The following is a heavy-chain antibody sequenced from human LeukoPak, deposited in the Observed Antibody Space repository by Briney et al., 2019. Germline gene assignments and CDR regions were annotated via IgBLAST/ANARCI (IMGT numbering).Heavy chain of an antibody. D-gene: IGHD3-16*02. CDR2: IYPGDSDT. V-gene: IGHV5-51*01. CDR3: ARDFMKGITFGGVIGNDAFDI. CDR1: GYSFTNYW. J-gene: IGHJ3*02. Sequence: GESLKISCKGSGYSFTNYWIGWVRQMPGKGLEWMGIIYPGDSDTRYSPSFQGQVTISADKSISTAYLQWSSLKAEDTAVYYCARDFMKGITFGGVIGNDAFDIWGQGTMVTVSS.